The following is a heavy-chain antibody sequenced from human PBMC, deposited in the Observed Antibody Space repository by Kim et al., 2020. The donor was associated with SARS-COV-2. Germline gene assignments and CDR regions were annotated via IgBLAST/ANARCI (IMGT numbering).Heavy chain of an antibody. Sequence: SVKVSCKASGGTFSSYAISWVRQAPGQGLEWMGGIIPIFGTANYAQKFQGRVTITADESTSTAYMELSSLRSEDTAVYYCASPGPDGYNLWGGPLFDYWGQGTLVTVSS. D-gene: IGHD5-12*01. CDR3: ASPGPDGYNLWGGPLFDY. V-gene: IGHV1-69*13. CDR1: GGTFSSYA. J-gene: IGHJ4*02. CDR2: IIPIFGTA.